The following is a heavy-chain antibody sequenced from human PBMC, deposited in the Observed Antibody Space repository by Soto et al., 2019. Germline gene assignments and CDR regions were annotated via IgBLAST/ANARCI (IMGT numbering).Heavy chain of an antibody. J-gene: IGHJ6*02. D-gene: IGHD5-12*01. Sequence: HPGGSLRLSCAASGFTFRDHAMHWVRQAPGKGREWLAIIWNDGSNKFYAGSVQGRFTISRDNSKNTVYLQMNTLSAEDTAVYYCERALLPDVDIYDMDVWGQGTTVTVSS. CDR1: GFTFRDHA. V-gene: IGHV3-33*01. CDR2: IWNDGSNK. CDR3: ERALLPDVDIYDMDV.